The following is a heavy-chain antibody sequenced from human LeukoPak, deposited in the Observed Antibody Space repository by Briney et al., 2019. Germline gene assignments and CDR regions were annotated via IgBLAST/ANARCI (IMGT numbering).Heavy chain of an antibody. J-gene: IGHJ4*02. CDR3: AKDLGYYDFWSGYYMTVDY. CDR1: GYTFTSYD. D-gene: IGHD3-3*01. Sequence: ASVKVSCKASGYTFTSYDINWVRQATGQGLEWMGWMNPNSGNTGYAQKFQGRVTMTRNTSISTAYMELSSLRSEDTAVYYCAKDLGYYDFWSGYYMTVDYWGQGTLVTVSS. CDR2: MNPNSGNT. V-gene: IGHV1-8*01.